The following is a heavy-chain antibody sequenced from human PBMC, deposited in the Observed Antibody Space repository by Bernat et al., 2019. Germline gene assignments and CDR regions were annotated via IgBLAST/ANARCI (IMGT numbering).Heavy chain of an antibody. D-gene: IGHD3-10*01. CDR2: ISYDGTNK. Sequence: QVQLVESGGGVVQPGRSLRLSCAASGFTFSSYSMHWVRQAPGKGLEWVAGISYDGTNKYYADSVKGRFTISRDNSKNTLFLQMDSLRADDTAVYYCARGGSGSDYLIREYGMDVWGQGTTVTVSS. V-gene: IGHV3-30-3*01. J-gene: IGHJ6*02. CDR3: ARGGSGSDYLIREYGMDV. CDR1: GFTFSSYS.